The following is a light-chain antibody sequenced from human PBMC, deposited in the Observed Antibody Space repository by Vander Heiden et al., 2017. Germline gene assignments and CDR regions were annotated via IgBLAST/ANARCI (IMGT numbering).Light chain of an antibody. J-gene: IGLJ3*02. CDR2: TNN. CDR1: SSNIGNNY. Sequence: QSVLTPPPSASGTPGQRVIISCSGSSSNIGNNYVHWYQQFPGTAPKLLIYTNNQRPSGVPDRFSGSKSGTSASLAISGLRSEDEADYYCAAWDDSLSGWVFGGGTKLTVL. CDR3: AAWDDSLSGWV. V-gene: IGLV1-47*01.